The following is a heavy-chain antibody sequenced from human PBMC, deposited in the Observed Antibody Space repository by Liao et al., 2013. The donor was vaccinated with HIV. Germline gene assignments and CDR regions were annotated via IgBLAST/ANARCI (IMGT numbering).Heavy chain of an antibody. J-gene: IGHJ3*02. CDR2: SFHSGST. CDR3: ARDPKYYDILTGYLSLGAFDI. CDR1: GGSMNRGGYS. Sequence: QVQLQESGSGLVEPSQTLSLTCTVSGGSMNRGGYSWTWIRQPPGKGLEWIGYSFHSGSTYYNPSFQSRVTISVDTSKNQFSLKLSSVTAADTAVYYCARDPKYYDILTGYLSLGAFDIWGQGTMVTVSS. V-gene: IGHV4-30-2*05. D-gene: IGHD3-9*01.